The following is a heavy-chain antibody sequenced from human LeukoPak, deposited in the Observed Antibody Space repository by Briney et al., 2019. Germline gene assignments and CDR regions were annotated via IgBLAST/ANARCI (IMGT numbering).Heavy chain of an antibody. V-gene: IGHV4-59*01. CDR1: GGSLSSYY. J-gene: IGHJ4*02. D-gene: IGHD2-2*01. CDR2: IYCSGST. CDR3: ARIGGDIVVVPAANCDY. Sequence: SETLSLTCTVSGGSLSSYYWSSIRQPPGKGLEWIGHIYCSGSTNYNPSLKSRVTISVDTSKNQFSLKLSSVTAADTAVYYGARIGGDIVVVPAANCDYWGQGTLVTVSS.